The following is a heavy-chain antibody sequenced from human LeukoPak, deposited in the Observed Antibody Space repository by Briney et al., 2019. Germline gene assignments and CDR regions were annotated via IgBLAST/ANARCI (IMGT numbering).Heavy chain of an antibody. Sequence: SETLSLTCAVYGGSFSGHYWSWIRQPPGKGLEWIGEINHSGSTNYNPSLKSRVTISVDTSKNQFSLKLSSVTAADTAVYYCARGGWPNDYWGQGTLVTVSS. J-gene: IGHJ4*02. D-gene: IGHD2-15*01. CDR1: GGSFSGHY. CDR2: INHSGST. V-gene: IGHV4-34*01. CDR3: ARGGWPNDY.